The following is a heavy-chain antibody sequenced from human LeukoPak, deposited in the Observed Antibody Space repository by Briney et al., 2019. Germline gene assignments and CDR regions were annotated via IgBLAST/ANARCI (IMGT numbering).Heavy chain of an antibody. D-gene: IGHD3-10*01. V-gene: IGHV3-23*01. CDR3: AKRGPIYSASPGNYFDY. CDR2: ASGSGGST. CDR1: GFTFSSYA. J-gene: IGHJ4*02. Sequence: GGSLRLSCAASGFTFSSYAMSWVRQAPGKGLEWVSTASGSGGSTYYADSVKGRFTVSRDNSKNTLYLQMNSLRAEDTAIYYCAKRGPIYSASPGNYFDYWGQGTLVTVSS.